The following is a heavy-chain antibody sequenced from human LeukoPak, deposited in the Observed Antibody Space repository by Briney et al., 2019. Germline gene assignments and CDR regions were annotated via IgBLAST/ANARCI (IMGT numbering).Heavy chain of an antibody. CDR2: IYYSGST. Sequence: SETLSLTCTVSGGSISSYYWSWIRQPPGKGLEWIGYIYYSGSTNYNPSLKSRVTISVDTSKNRFSLKLSSVTAADTAVYYCARRLPPGAFDIWGQGTMVTVSS. CDR3: ARRLPPGAFDI. V-gene: IGHV4-59*01. CDR1: GGSISSYY. D-gene: IGHD2-21*02. J-gene: IGHJ3*02.